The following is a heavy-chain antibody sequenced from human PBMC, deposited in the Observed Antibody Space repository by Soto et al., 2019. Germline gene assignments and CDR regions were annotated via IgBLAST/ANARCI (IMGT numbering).Heavy chain of an antibody. J-gene: IGHJ6*02. CDR2: INAGNGNT. CDR3: ARGGITGTTAYYGMDV. Sequence: ASVKSPCKASGYTFTSYPMHWVRQAPGQRLEWMGWINAGNGNTKYSQKFQGRVTITRDTSASTAYMELSSLRSEDTAVYYCARGGITGTTAYYGMDVWGQGTTVTVSS. CDR1: GYTFTSYP. V-gene: IGHV1-3*01. D-gene: IGHD1-20*01.